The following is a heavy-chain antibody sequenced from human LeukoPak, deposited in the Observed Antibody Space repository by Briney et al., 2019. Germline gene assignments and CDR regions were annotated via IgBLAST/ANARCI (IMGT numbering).Heavy chain of an antibody. Sequence: ASVEVSCKASGYMSSINDMHWVRQAPGQGLEWMGIINPSDGRTTYAQKFQGRVTMTRDTSISTAYMELSRLRSDDTAVYYCARGYSSSWSANDYWGQGTLVTVSS. V-gene: IGHV1-46*01. J-gene: IGHJ4*02. D-gene: IGHD6-13*01. CDR2: INPSDGRT. CDR1: GYMSSIND. CDR3: ARGYSSSWSANDY.